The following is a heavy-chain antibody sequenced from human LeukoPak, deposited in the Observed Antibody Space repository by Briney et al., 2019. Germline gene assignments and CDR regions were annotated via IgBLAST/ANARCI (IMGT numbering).Heavy chain of an antibody. D-gene: IGHD6-13*01. Sequence: ASVKVSCKTSGYTFTIHHIQWVRQAPGQGLEWMGWINTNSGGTIYSQKFQSRITMTRDPSITTAYMELSSLRSDDTAVYYCARDYSTSSWDNWGQGTLVTVSS. CDR2: INTNSGGT. CDR3: ARDYSTSSWDN. J-gene: IGHJ4*02. CDR1: GYTFTIHH. V-gene: IGHV1-2*02.